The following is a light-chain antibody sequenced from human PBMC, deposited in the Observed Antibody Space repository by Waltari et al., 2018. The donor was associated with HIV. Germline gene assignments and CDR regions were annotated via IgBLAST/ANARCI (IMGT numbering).Light chain of an antibody. V-gene: IGLV1-44*01. CDR2: SNN. Sequence: QSVLTQPPSASGTPGQRVTISCSGSSSNIGSNTVHWYQQLPGTAPKLLINSNNQRPSGVPDRFSGSKSGTSASLAISGLQSEDEADYYCAAWDDSLNGYVFGTGTKVTVL. J-gene: IGLJ1*01. CDR1: SSNIGSNT. CDR3: AAWDDSLNGYV.